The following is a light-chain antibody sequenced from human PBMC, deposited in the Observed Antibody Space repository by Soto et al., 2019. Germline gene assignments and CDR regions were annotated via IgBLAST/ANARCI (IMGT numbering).Light chain of an antibody. Sequence: QSVLTQSPSASASLGASVKLTCTLSSGITNNAIAWHQQQPDKGPRYLMKINSDGSYSKGDGLPDRISGSSSGAERYLTISSLQSEDDADYYCQTWGTGFQVFGHGTKVTVL. CDR2: INSDGSY. CDR3: QTWGTGFQV. J-gene: IGLJ1*01. CDR1: SGITNNA. V-gene: IGLV4-69*01.